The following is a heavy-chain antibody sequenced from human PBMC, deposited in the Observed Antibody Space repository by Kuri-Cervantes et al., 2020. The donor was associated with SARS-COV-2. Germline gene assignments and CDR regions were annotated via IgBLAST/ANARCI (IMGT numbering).Heavy chain of an antibody. CDR3: AKEAKIVVDY. D-gene: IGHD1-26*01. Sequence: GESLKISCAASGFTFSSYAMHWVRQAPGKGLEWVAVIWYDGSNKYYADSVKGRFTISRDNSKNTLYLQMNSLRAEDTAVYYCAKEAKIVVDYWGQGTLVTVSS. V-gene: IGHV3-30*02. J-gene: IGHJ4*02. CDR1: GFTFSSYA. CDR2: IWYDGSNK.